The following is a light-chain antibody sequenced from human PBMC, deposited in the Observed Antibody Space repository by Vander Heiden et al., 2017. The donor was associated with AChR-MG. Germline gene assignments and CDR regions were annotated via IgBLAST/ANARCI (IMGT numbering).Light chain of an antibody. CDR2: KDN. V-gene: IGLV3-25*03. Sequence: SRELTQPPSVSVSPGQTAIITCSGGVLAKKYSYWYQQRPGQAPRMVVFKDNERPSGIPERFSGSSSGTIVTLTITDVQAEDEADYYCQSGDSRTAVFGTGTKVTVL. CDR1: VLAKKY. CDR3: QSGDSRTAV. J-gene: IGLJ1*01.